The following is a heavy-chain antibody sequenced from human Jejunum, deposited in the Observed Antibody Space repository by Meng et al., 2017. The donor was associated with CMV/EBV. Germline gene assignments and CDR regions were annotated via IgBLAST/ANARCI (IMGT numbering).Heavy chain of an antibody. V-gene: IGHV1-18*01. J-gene: IGHJ6*02. D-gene: IGHD3-10*01. CDR3: ARGHYYHFYYYTDV. CDR2: ISSYNGNT. CDR1: GYSFASYG. Sequence: GYSFASYGIGWVRQAPGQGLEWMGWISSYNGNTNYAQKFQGRVTMTTDTSTSTAYMDLRSLRFDDTAVYYCARGHYYHFYYYTDVWGQGTTVTVSS.